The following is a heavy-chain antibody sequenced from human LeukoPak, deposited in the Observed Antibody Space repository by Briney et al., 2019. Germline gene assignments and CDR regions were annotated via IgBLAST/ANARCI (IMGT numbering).Heavy chain of an antibody. CDR2: IYYSGST. CDR3: ARQTAGVAYYYYMDV. CDR1: GGSISSGSYY. Sequence: SETLSLTCTVSGGSISSGSYYWSWIRQPAGKGLEWIGSIYYSGSTYYNPSLKSRVTISVDTSKNQFSLKLSSVTAADTAVYYCARQTAGVAYYYYMDVWGKGTTVTVSS. J-gene: IGHJ6*03. V-gene: IGHV4-39*01. D-gene: IGHD1-14*01.